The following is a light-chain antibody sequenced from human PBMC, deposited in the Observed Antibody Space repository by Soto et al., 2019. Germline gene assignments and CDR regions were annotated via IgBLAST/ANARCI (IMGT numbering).Light chain of an antibody. Sequence: QSALTQPASVSGSPGQSITISCTGTSSDVGAYNYVSWYQQHPGKAPTLMIYEVRNRPSGVSDRFSGSRSGNTASLTISGLQAEDESDYYCSSYTSSSTWVFGGGTKVTVL. V-gene: IGLV2-14*01. CDR2: EVR. CDR3: SSYTSSSTWV. CDR1: SSDVGAYNY. J-gene: IGLJ3*02.